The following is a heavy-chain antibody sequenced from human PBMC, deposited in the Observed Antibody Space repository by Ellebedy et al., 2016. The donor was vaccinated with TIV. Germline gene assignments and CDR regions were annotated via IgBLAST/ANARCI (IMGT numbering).Heavy chain of an antibody. D-gene: IGHD2-21*02. Sequence: GESLKISCKGSGYMFSNHWIAWVRQMPGKGLEWMGIIYPSDSETSYSTSFRGQVTMSADKSTSTAYLQWSRLKAPDTAINYCARYGDDTEDGLDAWGQGTMVTVLS. CDR3: ARYGDDTEDGLDA. V-gene: IGHV5-51*01. J-gene: IGHJ3*01. CDR2: IYPSDSET. CDR1: GYMFSNHW.